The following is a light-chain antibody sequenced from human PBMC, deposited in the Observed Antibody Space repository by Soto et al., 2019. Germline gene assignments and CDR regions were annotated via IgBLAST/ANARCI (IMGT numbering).Light chain of an antibody. Sequence: QSALTQPASVSGSPGQAIAISCTGTSSDVGSYNYVSWDQQHPGKAPKLMIYDVSNGRSGVSDRFSGSKSGNAASLTSSRLQAEEEADYDCRSYTGAITYVFGPGTKVTVL. V-gene: IGLV2-14*01. CDR2: DVS. CDR1: SSDVGSYNY. CDR3: RSYTGAITYV. J-gene: IGLJ1*01.